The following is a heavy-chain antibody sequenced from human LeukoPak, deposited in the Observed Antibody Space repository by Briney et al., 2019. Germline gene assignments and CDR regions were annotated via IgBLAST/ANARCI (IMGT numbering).Heavy chain of an antibody. D-gene: IGHD3-3*01. CDR2: INTSNGNT. Sequence: ASVKVSCKASGYSFINYGINWVRQAPGQGLEWMGWINTSNGNTNFAQKFKGRVTMTTDTSTSTAYMKLRSLRSDDTAVYYWARIQQSITIFGVVIDAFDIWGQGTMVTVSS. V-gene: IGHV1-18*01. CDR1: GYSFINYG. J-gene: IGHJ3*02. CDR3: ARIQQSITIFGVVIDAFDI.